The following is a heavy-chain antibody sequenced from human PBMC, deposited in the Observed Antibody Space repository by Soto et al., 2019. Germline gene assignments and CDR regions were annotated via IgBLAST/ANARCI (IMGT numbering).Heavy chain of an antibody. V-gene: IGHV3-30*18. Sequence: QVQLVESGGGVVQSGRSQRLSCAASGFSFNRYSMHWVRQAPGKGLEWVAAISYDGSDANYADSVKGRFTISRDNSKNTLYLQMNSLRPEDTAVYYCAKVHCSTTTCFWNDAFDMWGQGTMVTVSS. J-gene: IGHJ3*02. CDR2: ISYDGSDA. CDR3: AKVHCSTTTCFWNDAFDM. CDR1: GFSFNRYS. D-gene: IGHD2-2*01.